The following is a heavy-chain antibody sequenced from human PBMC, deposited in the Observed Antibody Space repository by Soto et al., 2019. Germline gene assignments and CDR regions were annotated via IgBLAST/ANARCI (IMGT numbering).Heavy chain of an antibody. CDR1: GGSISSGGYY. V-gene: IGHV4-31*03. D-gene: IGHD4-17*01. CDR3: AGTTTHGMDV. J-gene: IGHJ6*02. Sequence: SETLSLTCTVSGGSISSGGYYWSWIRQHPGKGLEWIGYIYYSGSTYYNPSLKSRVTISVDTSKNQFSLKLSSVTAADTAVYYCAGTTTHGMDVWGQGTTVTVSS. CDR2: IYYSGST.